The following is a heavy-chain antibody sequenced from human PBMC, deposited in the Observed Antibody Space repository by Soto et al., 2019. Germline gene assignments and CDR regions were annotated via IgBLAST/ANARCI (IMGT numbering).Heavy chain of an antibody. D-gene: IGHD4-17*01. V-gene: IGHV1-3*01. CDR1: GYTFTSYA. CDR2: INAGNGNT. Sequence: ASVKVSCKASGYTFTSYAMHWVRQAPGQRLEWMGWINAGNGNTKYSQKFQGRVTITRDTSASTACMELSSLRSEDTAVYYCARDGDYVDYYYYMDVWGKGTTVTVSS. CDR3: ARDGDYVDYYYYMDV. J-gene: IGHJ6*03.